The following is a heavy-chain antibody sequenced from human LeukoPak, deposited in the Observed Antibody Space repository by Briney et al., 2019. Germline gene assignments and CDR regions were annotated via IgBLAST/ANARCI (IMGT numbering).Heavy chain of an antibody. J-gene: IGHJ4*02. Sequence: GSLRLSCTASGFTFGYYAMSWVRQAPGKGLEWVGFIRSKGDGGTTEYAASVKGRFSISRDDSKSIAYLQMNSLKSEDTAVYYCSRYSSSWDLDYWGQGTLVTVSS. CDR3: SRYSSSWDLDY. CDR2: IRSKGDGGTT. V-gene: IGHV3-49*04. D-gene: IGHD6-13*01. CDR1: GFTFGYYA.